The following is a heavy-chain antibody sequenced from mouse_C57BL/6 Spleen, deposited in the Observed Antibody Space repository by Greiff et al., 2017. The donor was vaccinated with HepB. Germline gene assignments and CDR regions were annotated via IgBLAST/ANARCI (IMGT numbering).Heavy chain of an antibody. V-gene: IGHV14-2*01. D-gene: IGHD3-1*01. Sequence: EVQLQQSGAELVKPGASVKLSCTASGFNIKDYYMHWVKQRPEQGLEWIGRIDPEDGETNYAAKFQGKATITADTSSNTAYLQLSSLTSEDTAVYYCASWGTGFAYWGQGTLVTVSA. CDR2: IDPEDGET. CDR3: ASWGTGFAY. J-gene: IGHJ3*01. CDR1: GFNIKDYY.